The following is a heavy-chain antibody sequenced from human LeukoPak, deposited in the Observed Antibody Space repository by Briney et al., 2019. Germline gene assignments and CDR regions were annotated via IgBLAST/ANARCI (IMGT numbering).Heavy chain of an antibody. Sequence: GGSLRLSCAASGFTFTYSAMTWVRQAPGKGLEWVSTVSGSGGNTYYADSVKGRFTISRDNSANTVSLQMNSLRAQDTAVYYCAKSLAVPGSPDQWGQGTLVTVSS. V-gene: IGHV3-23*01. CDR2: VSGSGGNT. CDR1: GFTFTYSA. CDR3: AKSLAVPGSPDQ. J-gene: IGHJ4*02. D-gene: IGHD6-19*01.